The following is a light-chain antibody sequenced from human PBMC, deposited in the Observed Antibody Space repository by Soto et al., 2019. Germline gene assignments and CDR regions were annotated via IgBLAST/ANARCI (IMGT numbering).Light chain of an antibody. V-gene: IGLV2-14*01. J-gene: IGLJ1*01. Sequence: QSALTQPASLSGSPGQSITISCTGTSSDIGAYDYVSWFQQHPGKAPKLMISEVNNRPSGVSNRFSGSKSGNTAYLTISGLQVEDEAEYYCAAWDDSLSGYVFGTGTQLTVL. CDR3: AAWDDSLSGYV. CDR1: SSDIGAYDY. CDR2: EVN.